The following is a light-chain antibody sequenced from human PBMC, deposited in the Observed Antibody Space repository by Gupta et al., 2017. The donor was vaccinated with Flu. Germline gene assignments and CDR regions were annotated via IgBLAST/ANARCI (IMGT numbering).Light chain of an antibody. J-gene: IGKJ1*01. CDR2: KAS. Sequence: PFTLSASVGERVSITCRASQSVRTWLAWYQQKPGKVPKLLISKASSLESGVPSRFNGSGSGTEFTLTISGLQPDDFATYYCQQDDTYSWTFGQGTKVEIK. CDR1: QSVRTW. CDR3: QQDDTYSWT. V-gene: IGKV1-5*03.